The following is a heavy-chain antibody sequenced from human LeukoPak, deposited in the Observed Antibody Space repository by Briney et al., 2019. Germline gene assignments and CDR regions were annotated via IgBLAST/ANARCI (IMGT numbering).Heavy chain of an antibody. CDR3: ARGGRHLEWLLYGMDV. J-gene: IGHJ6*02. CDR2: INPSGST. Sequence: SETLSLTCAVFGGSFSAYYWTWIRQPPGKGLEWIGEINPSGSTNYNPSLKSRVTISVDTSKNQFSLKLSSVTAADTAVYYCARGGRHLEWLLYGMDVWGQGTTVTVSS. CDR1: GGSFSAYY. D-gene: IGHD3-3*01. V-gene: IGHV4-34*01.